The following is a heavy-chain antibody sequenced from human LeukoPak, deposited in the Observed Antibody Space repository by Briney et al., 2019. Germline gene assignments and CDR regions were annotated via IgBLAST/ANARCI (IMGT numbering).Heavy chain of an antibody. J-gene: IGHJ5*02. D-gene: IGHD3-22*01. CDR3: ARDSSGYYPSGWFDP. CDR1: GYTFTSYG. CDR2: ISAYNGNT. Sequence: ASVKVSCKASGYTFTSYGISWVRQAPGQGLEWMGWISAYNGNTNYAQKLQGRVTMTTDTSTSTAYMELRSLRSDDTAVYYCARDSSGYYPSGWFDPWGQGTLVTVSS. V-gene: IGHV1-18*01.